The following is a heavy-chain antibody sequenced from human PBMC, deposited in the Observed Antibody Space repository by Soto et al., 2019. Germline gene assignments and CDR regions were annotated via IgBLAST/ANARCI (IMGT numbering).Heavy chain of an antibody. J-gene: IGHJ3*02. CDR3: ARGYAFDM. V-gene: IGHV4-4*02. Sequence: SETLSLTCAVSGASISTDNWWSWVRQPPGKGLEWIGEIHHSGATNYNTSLKSRVTTSVDKSKNQFSLNLISVTAADTAMYYCARGYAFDMWGQGTMVT. CDR2: IHHSGAT. CDR1: GASISTDNW.